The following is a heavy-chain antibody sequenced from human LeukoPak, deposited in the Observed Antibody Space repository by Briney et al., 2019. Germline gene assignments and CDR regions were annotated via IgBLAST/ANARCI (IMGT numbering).Heavy chain of an antibody. CDR3: ARIERMWYYYGSGSYFGDAFDI. J-gene: IGHJ3*02. V-gene: IGHV4-59*01. D-gene: IGHD3-10*01. CDR1: GFTFSSYA. CDR2: IYYSGST. Sequence: GSLRLSCAASGFTFSSYAMSWVRQPPGKGLEWIGYIYYSGSTNYNPSLKSRVTISVDTSKNQFSLKLSSVTAADTAVYYCARIERMWYYYGSGSYFGDAFDIWGQGTMVTVSS.